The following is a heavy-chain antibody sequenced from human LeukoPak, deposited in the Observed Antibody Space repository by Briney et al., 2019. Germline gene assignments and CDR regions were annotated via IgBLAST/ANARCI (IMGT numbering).Heavy chain of an antibody. CDR1: GGSISNY. Sequence: TASETLSLTCTVSGGSISNYWSWIRQLAGKGLEWIGRIYTSGSTNYNPSLKSRVTMSVDTSKNQFSLKLSSVTAADTAVYYCASWYYYDSSGPQGGAFDIWGQGTMVTVSS. CDR2: IYTSGST. J-gene: IGHJ3*02. D-gene: IGHD3-22*01. CDR3: ASWYYYDSSGPQGGAFDI. V-gene: IGHV4-4*07.